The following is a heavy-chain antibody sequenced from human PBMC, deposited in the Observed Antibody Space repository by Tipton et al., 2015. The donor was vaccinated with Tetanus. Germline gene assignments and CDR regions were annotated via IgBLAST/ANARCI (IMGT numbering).Heavy chain of an antibody. V-gene: IGHV5-51*01. Sequence: QLVQSRAEVKKPGESLKISCKASGYIFTNYWIAWVRQMPGKGLEYMGIILPSDSETRYNPTFRGQVTMSVDKATNTAYLQWSSLVASDSAVYYCARHGSIGARQNRFDAWGQGTPVTVSS. D-gene: IGHD6-6*01. CDR2: ILPSDSET. J-gene: IGHJ5*02. CDR3: ARHGSIGARQNRFDA. CDR1: GYIFTNYW.